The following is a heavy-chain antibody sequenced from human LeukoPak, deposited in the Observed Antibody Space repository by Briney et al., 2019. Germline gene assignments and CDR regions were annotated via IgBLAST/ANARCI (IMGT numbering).Heavy chain of an antibody. CDR1: GNYL. Sequence: GGSLRLSCAASGNYLMHWVRQAPGKGLVWVSHINSDGSWTSYADSVKGRFTNSKDNAKNTVYLQMNSLRAEDTAVYYCVSFYETYWGRGTLVTVSS. V-gene: IGHV3-74*01. J-gene: IGHJ4*02. CDR2: INSDGSWT. CDR3: VSFYETY. D-gene: IGHD2/OR15-2a*01.